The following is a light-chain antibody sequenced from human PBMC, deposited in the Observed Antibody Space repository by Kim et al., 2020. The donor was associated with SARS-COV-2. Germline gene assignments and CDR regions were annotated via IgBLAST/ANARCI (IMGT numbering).Light chain of an antibody. Sequence: ALGQTVRNTCQGDSRRGCYAAWYQQKPGQAPILVIYDENNRPSGIPDRFSCSNSGNTASLTITGARAEDEADYYGKSRGSSGDHWVFGGGTNLTVL. CDR2: DEN. CDR1: SRRGCY. V-gene: IGLV3-19*01. CDR3: KSRGSSGDHWV. J-gene: IGLJ3*02.